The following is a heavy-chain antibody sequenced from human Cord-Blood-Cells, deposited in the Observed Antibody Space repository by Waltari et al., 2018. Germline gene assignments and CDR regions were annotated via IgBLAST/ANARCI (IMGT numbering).Heavy chain of an antibody. Sequence: QVQLQESGPGLVKPSETLSLTCAVSGYSISSGYYWGWIRQPPGQGLEWIGSIYHSGSTYYNPSLKSRVTISVDTSKNQFSLKLSSVTAADTAVYYCARGDLVRNWGQGTLVTVSS. V-gene: IGHV4-38-2*01. D-gene: IGHD3-3*01. J-gene: IGHJ4*02. CDR3: ARGDLVRN. CDR1: GYSISSGYY. CDR2: IYHSGST.